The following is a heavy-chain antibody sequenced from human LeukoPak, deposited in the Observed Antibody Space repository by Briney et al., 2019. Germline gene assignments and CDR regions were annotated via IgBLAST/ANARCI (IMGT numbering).Heavy chain of an antibody. J-gene: IGHJ6*03. V-gene: IGHV3-9*01. CDR2: ISWNSDNI. D-gene: IGHD6-13*01. CDR3: AKGGIHRGYYYYYMDV. CDR1: GFTFDDYA. Sequence: GGSLRLSCAASGFTFDDYAMHWVRQAPGKGLEWVSGISWNSDNIAYADSVKGRFTISRDNAKNSLYLQMNRLRVEDTALYYCAKGGIHRGYYYYYMDVWGKGTTVIISS.